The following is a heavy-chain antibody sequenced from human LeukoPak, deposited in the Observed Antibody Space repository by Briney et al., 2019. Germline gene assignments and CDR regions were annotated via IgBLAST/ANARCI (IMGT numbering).Heavy chain of an antibody. CDR1: GGSISSYY. V-gene: IGHV4-4*09. CDR3: ARRTRGTYGADYYYTYYMDV. D-gene: IGHD4-17*01. CDR2: ISTSGST. J-gene: IGHJ6*03. Sequence: PSETLSLTCSVSGGSISSYYWSWIRQPPGKGLEWIGYISTSGSTNYSPSLESRVTISVDRSKNQLPLKLRSVTAADTAVYYCARRTRGTYGADYYYTYYMDVWGKGTPVTVSS.